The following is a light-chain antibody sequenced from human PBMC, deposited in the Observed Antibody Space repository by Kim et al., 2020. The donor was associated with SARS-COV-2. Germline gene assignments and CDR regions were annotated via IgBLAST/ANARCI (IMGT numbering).Light chain of an antibody. J-gene: IGLJ1*01. CDR1: NSDIGTYNF. CDR2: DVT. Sequence: QSVLTQPPSASGSPGQSVTISCTGTNSDIGTYNFVSWYQQVPGTAPKLIIYDVTERPSGVPDRFSGSKSGNTASLTVSGLQAEDEADYYCVSYAGTNIYVFGTGTRV. CDR3: VSYAGTNIYV. V-gene: IGLV2-8*01.